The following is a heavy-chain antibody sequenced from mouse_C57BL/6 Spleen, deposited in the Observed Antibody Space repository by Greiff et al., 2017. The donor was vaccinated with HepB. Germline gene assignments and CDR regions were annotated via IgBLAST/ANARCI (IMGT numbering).Heavy chain of an antibody. CDR3: AREAGDYDLAWFAY. CDR1: GYTFTSYW. Sequence: QVQLQHPGTELVKPGASVKLSCKASGYTFTSYWMHWVKQRPGQGLEWIGNINPSNGGTNYNEKFKSKATLTVDKSSSTAYMQLSSLTSEDSAVYYCAREAGDYDLAWFAYWGQGTLVTVSA. D-gene: IGHD2-4*01. J-gene: IGHJ3*01. CDR2: INPSNGGT. V-gene: IGHV1-53*01.